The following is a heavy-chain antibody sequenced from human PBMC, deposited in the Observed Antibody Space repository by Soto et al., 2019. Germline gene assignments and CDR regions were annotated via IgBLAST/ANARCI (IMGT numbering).Heavy chain of an antibody. V-gene: IGHV3-30*18. Sequence: QVQLVESGGGVVQPGRSLRLSYAASGFTFSSYGMHWVRQAPGKGLEWVAVISYDGSNKYYADSVKGRCTISRDNSKNTLYLQMNSLRAEDTAVYYCAKATGGRSPSDYWGQGTLVTVSS. CDR3: AKATGGRSPSDY. CDR2: ISYDGSNK. J-gene: IGHJ4*02. CDR1: GFTFSSYG. D-gene: IGHD1-26*01.